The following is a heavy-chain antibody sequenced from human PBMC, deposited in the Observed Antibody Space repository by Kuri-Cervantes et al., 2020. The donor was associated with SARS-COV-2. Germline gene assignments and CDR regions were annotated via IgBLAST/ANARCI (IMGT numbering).Heavy chain of an antibody. D-gene: IGHD4-23*01. CDR2: INTYNGNT. Sequence: ASVKVSCKAVGYTFNTYGVSRVRQAPGRGLQWVGSINTYNGNTNYAQILQGRVTMTTDTSTNTAFMELRGLRSFDTAVYYCARSHTLYGGNSSPWDFWGQGTLVTVSS. CDR1: GYTFNTYG. CDR3: ARSHTLYGGNSSPWDF. V-gene: IGHV1-18*01. J-gene: IGHJ4*02.